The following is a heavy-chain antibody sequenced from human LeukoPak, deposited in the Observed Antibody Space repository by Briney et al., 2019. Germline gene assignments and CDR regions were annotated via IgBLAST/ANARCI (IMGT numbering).Heavy chain of an antibody. CDR3: ARDHPGSSGYYYYYYGMDV. Sequence: PSETLSLTCTVSGGSISSSSYYWGWIRQPPGKGLEWIGSIYYSGSTYYNPSLKSRVTISVDTSKNQFSLKLSSVTAADTAVYYCARDHPGSSGYYYYYYGMDVWGQGTTVTVSS. D-gene: IGHD3-22*01. V-gene: IGHV4-39*07. CDR1: GGSISSSSYY. J-gene: IGHJ6*02. CDR2: IYYSGST.